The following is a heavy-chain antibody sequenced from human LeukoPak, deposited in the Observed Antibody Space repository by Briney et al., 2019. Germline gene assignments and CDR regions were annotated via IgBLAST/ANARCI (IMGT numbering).Heavy chain of an antibody. CDR2: TWYDENHK. D-gene: IGHD3-22*01. Sequence: GGSLRLSCAASGFTFSSYGMHWVRQAPGKGLEWVAVTWYDENHKAYTDSLKGRFTISRDNSKNTLYQQMNSLRDDDTAVYYCARGYESSGYPAPGYWGQGTLVTVSS. J-gene: IGHJ4*02. CDR1: GFTFSSYG. CDR3: ARGYESSGYPAPGY. V-gene: IGHV3-33*01.